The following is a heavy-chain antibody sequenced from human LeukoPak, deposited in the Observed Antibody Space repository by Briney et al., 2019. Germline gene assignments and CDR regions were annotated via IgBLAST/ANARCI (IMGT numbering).Heavy chain of an antibody. J-gene: IGHJ6*03. CDR1: GGSISSGSYY. V-gene: IGHV4-61*02. CDR2: IYTSGST. Sequence: PSETLSLTCTVSGGSISSGSYYWSWIRQPAGKGLEWIGRIYTSGSTNYNPSLKSRVTISVDTSKNQFSLKLSSVTAADTAVYYCARGKQAGTVYYYYYYMDVWGKGTTVTVSS. CDR3: ARGKQAGTVYYYYYYMDV. D-gene: IGHD6-19*01.